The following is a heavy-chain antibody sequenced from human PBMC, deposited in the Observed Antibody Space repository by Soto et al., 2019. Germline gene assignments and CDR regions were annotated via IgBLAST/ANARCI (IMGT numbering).Heavy chain of an antibody. V-gene: IGHV1-69*13. CDR2: INPIFGTA. Sequence: SVKVSCKASGYTFTGYYMHWVRQAPGQGLEWMGAINPIFGTAHYAQKFQGRVTITADELTSTAYMELTRLSSDDTAVYFCAREGRHFDYWGQGTLVTVS. J-gene: IGHJ4*02. CDR3: AREGRHFDY. CDR1: GYTFTGYY.